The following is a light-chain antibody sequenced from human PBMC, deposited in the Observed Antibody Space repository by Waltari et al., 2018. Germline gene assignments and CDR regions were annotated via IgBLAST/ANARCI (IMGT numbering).Light chain of an antibody. CDR2: KVS. CDR3: VQHTQSPWT. V-gene: IGKV2-24*01. J-gene: IGKJ1*01. CDR1: QSLVQSDGNTY. Sequence: DVVMTQSPLSSPVPLGQPASISCRSSQSLVQSDGNTYLSWLHQRPGQPTRLLIYKVSNRSSGVPDRFSGSGAGTDFTLKISRVEAEDVGVYYCVQHTQSPWTFGQGTRVEIK.